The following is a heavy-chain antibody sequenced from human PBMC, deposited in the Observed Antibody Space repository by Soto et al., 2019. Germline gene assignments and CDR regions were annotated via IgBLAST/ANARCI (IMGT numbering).Heavy chain of an antibody. J-gene: IGHJ4*02. CDR3: ARLGDGDYDY. D-gene: IGHD4-17*01. CDR2: IDPSDSYT. CDR1: GYSFTSYW. V-gene: IGHV5-10-1*01. Sequence: DSLKISCKGSGYSFTSYWNSWVRQMPGKGLEWMGRIDPSDSYTNYSPSFQGHVTISADKSISTAYLQWSSLKASDTAMYYCARLGDGDYDYWGQGTLVTVSS.